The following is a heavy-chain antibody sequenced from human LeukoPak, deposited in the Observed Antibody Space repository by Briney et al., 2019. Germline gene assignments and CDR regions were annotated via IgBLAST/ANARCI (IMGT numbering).Heavy chain of an antibody. J-gene: IGHJ4*02. D-gene: IGHD3-16*02. V-gene: IGHV3-20*04. CDR3: ARGGYRQLAYFDY. CDR1: GFTFDDYG. CDR2: INWNGGTT. Sequence: GGSLRLSCEASGFTFDDYGMTWVRQVPGKGLEWISSINWNGGTTSYADSVKGRFTNSRDNDKNSLYLQMNSQRAEDTALYYCARGGYRQLAYFDYWGQGALVTVSS.